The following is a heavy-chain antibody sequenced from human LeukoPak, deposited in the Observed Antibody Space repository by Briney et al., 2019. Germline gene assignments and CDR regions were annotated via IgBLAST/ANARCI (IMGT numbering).Heavy chain of an antibody. Sequence: GGSLRLSCAASGFTFSRQSMNWVRQAPGKGLEWVSSISSSSSYIYYADSVKGRFTISRDNAKNSLYLQMNSLRAEDTAVYYCARNYGGTSGSFDYWGQGTLVTVSS. CDR3: ARNYGGTSGSFDY. J-gene: IGHJ4*02. CDR1: GFTFSRQS. D-gene: IGHD4-23*01. V-gene: IGHV3-21*01. CDR2: ISSSSSYI.